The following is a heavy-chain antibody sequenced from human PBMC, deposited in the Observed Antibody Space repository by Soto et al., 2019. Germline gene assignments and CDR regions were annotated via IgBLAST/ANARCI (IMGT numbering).Heavy chain of an antibody. D-gene: IGHD2-2*03. CDR2: ISYDGSNK. Sequence: QVQLVESGGGVVQPGRSLRLSCAASGFTFSNYAMHWVRQAPGKGLEWVAIISYDGSNKDYADSVKGRFTISRDNSKNTLYLQMNSLSSEDTAVYYCAKTGDCGTTNCYRPFDYWGQGTLVTVSS. J-gene: IGHJ4*02. CDR3: AKTGDCGTTNCYRPFDY. CDR1: GFTFSNYA. V-gene: IGHV3-30*18.